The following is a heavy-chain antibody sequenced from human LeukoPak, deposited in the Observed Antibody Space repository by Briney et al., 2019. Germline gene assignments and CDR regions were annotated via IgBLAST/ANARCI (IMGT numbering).Heavy chain of an antibody. V-gene: IGHV3-30*03. CDR1: GFTFSSYG. CDR3: ARGRYEVATAWGPDYYYGMDV. D-gene: IGHD5-12*01. J-gene: IGHJ6*02. Sequence: PGGSLRPSCAASGFTFSSYGMHWVRQAPGKGLEWVAVISYDGSNKYYADSVKGRFIISRDNAKNSLYLQMNSLRAEDTAVYYCARGRYEVATAWGPDYYYGMDVWGQGTTVTVSS. CDR2: ISYDGSNK.